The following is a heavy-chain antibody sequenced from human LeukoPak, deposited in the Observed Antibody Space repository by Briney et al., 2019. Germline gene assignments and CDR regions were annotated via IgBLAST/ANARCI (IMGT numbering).Heavy chain of an antibody. J-gene: IGHJ4*02. CDR3: ATRLWYSSSWSALPDY. CDR2: ISGSGGST. V-gene: IGHV3-23*01. D-gene: IGHD6-13*01. CDR1: GFNFSSYA. Sequence: GGSLGLPWAASGFNFSSYAMSWVRQAPGKGLEWVLAISGSGGSTYYADSVKGRFTISRDNSKNTLYLQMNSLRAEDTAVYYCATRLWYSSSWSALPDYWGQGTLVTVSS.